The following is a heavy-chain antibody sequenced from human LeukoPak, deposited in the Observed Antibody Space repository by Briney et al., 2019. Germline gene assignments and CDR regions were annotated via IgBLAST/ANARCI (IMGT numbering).Heavy chain of an antibody. CDR1: GFTFSTYW. Sequence: GGSLRLSCAASGFTFSTYWMHWVRQIPGKGLVWLSRIHYDGTYTTYVDSVRGRFTISRDNTKSTRYLQMNSLRADNTAVYYCARGAEGHNYGELDSWGQGTLVTVSS. CDR3: ARGAEGHNYGELDS. V-gene: IGHV3-74*01. J-gene: IGHJ5*01. D-gene: IGHD5-18*01. CDR2: IHYDGTYT.